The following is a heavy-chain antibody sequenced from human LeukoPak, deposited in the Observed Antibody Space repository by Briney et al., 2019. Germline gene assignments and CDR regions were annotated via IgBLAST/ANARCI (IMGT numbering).Heavy chain of an antibody. CDR3: ARDPLYCGSSTSCYYYYMDV. CDR1: GGSISSSSYY. V-gene: IGHV4-39*07. J-gene: IGHJ6*03. D-gene: IGHD2-2*01. CDR2: IYYSGST. Sequence: SETLSLTCTVSGGSISSSSYYWGWIRQPPGKGLEWIGSIYYSGSTYYNPSLKSRVTISVDTSKNQFSLKLSSVTAADTAVYYCARDPLYCGSSTSCYYYYMDVWGKGTTVTVSS.